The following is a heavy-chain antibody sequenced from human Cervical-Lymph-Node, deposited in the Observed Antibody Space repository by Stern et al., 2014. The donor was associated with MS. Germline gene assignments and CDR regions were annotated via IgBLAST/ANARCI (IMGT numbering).Heavy chain of an antibody. D-gene: IGHD5-24*01. J-gene: IGHJ4*02. CDR3: AREGDGYNLADY. CDR1: GGSISSGSYY. CDR2: IYTSGST. V-gene: IGHV4-61*02. Sequence: QVQLVQSGPGLVKPSQTLSLTCTVSGGSISSGSYYWSWIRQPAGKGLEWIGRIYTSGSTNYNPSLKSRVTISVDTSKNHFPLKLSSGTAADTAVYYCAREGDGYNLADYWGQGTLVTVSS.